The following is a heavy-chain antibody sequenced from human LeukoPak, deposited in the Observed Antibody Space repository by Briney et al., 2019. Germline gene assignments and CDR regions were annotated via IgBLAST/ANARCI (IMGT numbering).Heavy chain of an antibody. CDR3: ASIVVVPATFYYYYYMDV. D-gene: IGHD2-2*01. V-gene: IGHV4-34*01. CDR2: INHSGST. CDR1: GGSFSGYY. Sequence: PSETLSLTCAVYGGSFSGYYWSWIRQPPGKGLEWIGEINHSGSTNYNPSLKSRVTISVDTSKNQFPLKLSSVTAADTAVYYCASIVVVPATFYYYYYMDVWGKGTTVTVSS. J-gene: IGHJ6*03.